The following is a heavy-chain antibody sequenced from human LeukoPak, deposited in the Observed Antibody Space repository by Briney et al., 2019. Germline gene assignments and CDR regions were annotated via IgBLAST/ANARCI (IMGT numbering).Heavy chain of an antibody. Sequence: PGGSLRLSCVASGFTFSTYAIHWVRQAPGKGLEWVAVVSKDGNTKYYADSVKGRFTISRDNSKNTLYLQMNSLRAEGTSVYYCARGIQPPKYYGSGSDTFDIWGQGTMVTVSS. CDR3: ARGIQPPKYYGSGSDTFDI. D-gene: IGHD3-10*01. J-gene: IGHJ3*02. CDR1: GFTFSTYA. CDR2: VSKDGNTK. V-gene: IGHV3-30*04.